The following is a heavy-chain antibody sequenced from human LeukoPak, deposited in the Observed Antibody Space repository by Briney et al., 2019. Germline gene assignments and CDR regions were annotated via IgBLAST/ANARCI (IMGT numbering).Heavy chain of an antibody. D-gene: IGHD6-19*01. CDR3: AKDSSGWYPFDY. CDR1: GFTFSSYA. V-gene: IGHV3-23*01. Sequence: AGGSLRLSCAASGFTFSSYAMSWVRQAPGKGLEWVSAISCSGGSTYYADSVKGRFTISRDNSKNTLYLQMNSLRAEDTAVYYCAKDSSGWYPFDYWGQGTLVTVSS. CDR2: ISCSGGST. J-gene: IGHJ4*02.